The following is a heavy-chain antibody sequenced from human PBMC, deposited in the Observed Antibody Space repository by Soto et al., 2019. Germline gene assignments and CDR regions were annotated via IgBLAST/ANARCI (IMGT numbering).Heavy chain of an antibody. Sequence: GGSLRLSCAASGFTFSSYAMSWVRQAPGKGLEWVSAISGSGGSTYYADSVKGRFTISRDNSKNTLYLQMNSLRAEDTAVYYCAKPAYYDILTGRPGYYYGMEVWGQGTTVTVSS. D-gene: IGHD3-9*01. CDR3: AKPAYYDILTGRPGYYYGMEV. J-gene: IGHJ6*02. V-gene: IGHV3-23*01. CDR1: GFTFSSYA. CDR2: ISGSGGST.